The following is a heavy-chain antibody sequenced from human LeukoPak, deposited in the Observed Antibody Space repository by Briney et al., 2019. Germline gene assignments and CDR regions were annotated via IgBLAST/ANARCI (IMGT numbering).Heavy chain of an antibody. CDR2: ISYDGSNK. CDR3: AKCLSDILTGSFWYYYYGMDV. D-gene: IGHD3-9*01. J-gene: IGHJ6*02. Sequence: PGGSLRHSCAASGLTFSSYGMHWVRQAPGKGLEWVAVISYDGSNKYYADSVKGRFTISRDNSKNTLYLQMNSLRAEDTAVYYCAKCLSDILTGSFWYYYYGMDVWGQGTTVTVSS. CDR1: GLTFSSYG. V-gene: IGHV3-30*18.